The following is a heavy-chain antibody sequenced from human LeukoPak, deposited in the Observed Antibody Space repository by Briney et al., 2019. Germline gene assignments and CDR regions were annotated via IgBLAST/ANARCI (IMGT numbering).Heavy chain of an antibody. CDR3: ARRGLLWFGELPPPDY. Sequence: GGSLRLSCAASGFTFSDYSMNWVRQAPGKGLEGVSYISSSGSTIYYADSVKGRFTISRDNAKNSLYLQMNSLRAEDTAVYYCARRGLLWFGELPPPDYWGQGTLVTVSS. V-gene: IGHV3-48*04. CDR1: GFTFSDYS. J-gene: IGHJ4*02. CDR2: ISSSGSTI. D-gene: IGHD3-10*01.